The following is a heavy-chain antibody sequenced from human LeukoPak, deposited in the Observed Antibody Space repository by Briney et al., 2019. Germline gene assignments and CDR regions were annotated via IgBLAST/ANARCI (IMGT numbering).Heavy chain of an antibody. Sequence: ASVKVSCKASGYTFTGYYMHWVRQAPGQGLEWMGWINPNSGGTNYAQKFQGRVTLTRDTSTSTVYMELSSLRSEDTAVYYCARERGVAVAGEGVDPWGQGTLVTVSS. J-gene: IGHJ5*02. CDR2: INPNSGGT. V-gene: IGHV1-2*02. CDR3: ARERGVAVAGEGVDP. CDR1: GYTFTGYY. D-gene: IGHD6-19*01.